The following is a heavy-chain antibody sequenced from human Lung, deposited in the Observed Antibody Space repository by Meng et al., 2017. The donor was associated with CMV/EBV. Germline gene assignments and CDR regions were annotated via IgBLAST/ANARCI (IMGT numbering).Heavy chain of an antibody. Sequence: GESLKISCAASGFTLKYYGMHWVRQAPGKGLEWVAFIHFDGSNEHYADSVTGRFTISRDNPKNMLYLEMNSLRVEDTAVYYCAKAVFGVGIDYWGQGTLVTVSS. J-gene: IGHJ4*02. D-gene: IGHD3-3*01. CDR2: IHFDGSNE. CDR3: AKAVFGVGIDY. CDR1: GFTLKYYG. V-gene: IGHV3-30*02.